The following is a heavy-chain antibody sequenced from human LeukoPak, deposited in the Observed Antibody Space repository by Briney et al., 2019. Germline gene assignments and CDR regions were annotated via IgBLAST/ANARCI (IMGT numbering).Heavy chain of an antibody. CDR2: ISDGGETS. CDR3: AKQRWPNTVYGDYDD. J-gene: IGHJ4*02. CDR1: GFPFRTYA. V-gene: IGHV3-23*01. D-gene: IGHD4-17*01. Sequence: GGSLRLSCAASGFPFRTYATGWVRQAPGKGLEWVSIISDGGETSYYAATVKGRFTISRDNSKSTLFLQMNSLRVEDTAIYYCAKQRWPNTVYGDYDDWGQGTLVTVSS.